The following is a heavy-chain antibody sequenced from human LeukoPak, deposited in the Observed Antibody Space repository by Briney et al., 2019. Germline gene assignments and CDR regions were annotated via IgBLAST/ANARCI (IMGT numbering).Heavy chain of an antibody. CDR3: AKDRVTTMVRGVIDY. J-gene: IGHJ4*02. CDR2: ISYDGSNK. V-gene: IGHV3-30*18. CDR1: GFTFSSYG. D-gene: IGHD3-10*01. Sequence: PGGSLRLSCAASGFTFSSYGMHWVRQAPGKGLEWVAVISYDGSNKYYADSVKGRFTISRDNSKNTLYLQMNSLRAEDTAVYYCAKDRVTTMVRGVIDYWGQGTLVTVSS.